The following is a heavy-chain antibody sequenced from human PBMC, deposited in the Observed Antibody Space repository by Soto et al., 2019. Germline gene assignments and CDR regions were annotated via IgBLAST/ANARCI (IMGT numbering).Heavy chain of an antibody. J-gene: IGHJ4*02. CDR1: GGSISSYY. Sequence: SETLSLTCTVSGGSISSYYWSWIRQPPGKGLEWIGYIYYSGSTNYNPSLKSRVTISVDTSKNQFSLKLSSVTAADTAVYYCSRRWGRTFDYWGQGTLVTVSS. D-gene: IGHD7-27*01. V-gene: IGHV4-59*08. CDR2: IYYSGST. CDR3: SRRWGRTFDY.